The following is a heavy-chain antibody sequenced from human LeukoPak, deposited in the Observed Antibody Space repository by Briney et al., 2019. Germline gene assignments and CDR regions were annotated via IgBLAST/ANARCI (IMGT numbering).Heavy chain of an antibody. Sequence: SETLSLTCTVSGYSISSGYYWGWIRQPPGKGLEWIGSIYHSGSTYYNPSLKSRVTISVDTSKNQFSLKLSSVTAADTAVYYCAREGPKQQLDYWGQGTLVTVSS. J-gene: IGHJ4*02. D-gene: IGHD6-13*01. CDR2: IYHSGST. CDR1: GYSISSGYY. CDR3: AREGPKQQLDY. V-gene: IGHV4-38-2*02.